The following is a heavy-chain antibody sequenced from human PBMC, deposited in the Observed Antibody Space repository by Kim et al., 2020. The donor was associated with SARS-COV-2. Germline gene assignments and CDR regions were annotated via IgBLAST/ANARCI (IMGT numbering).Heavy chain of an antibody. CDR1: GYTFTSYD. CDR2: MNPNSGNT. CDR3: ARADRGIVGATVYYFDY. Sequence: ASVKVSCKASGYTFTSYDINWVRQATGQGLEWIGWMNPNSGNTGYAQKFQGRVTMTRNTSISTAYMELSSLRSEDTAVYYCARADRGIVGATVYYFDYWGQGTLVTVSS. D-gene: IGHD1-26*01. J-gene: IGHJ4*02. V-gene: IGHV1-8*02.